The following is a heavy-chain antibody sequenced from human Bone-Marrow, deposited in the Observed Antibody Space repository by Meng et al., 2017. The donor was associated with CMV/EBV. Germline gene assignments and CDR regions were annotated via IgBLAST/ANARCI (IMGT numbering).Heavy chain of an antibody. CDR1: GGTFSSYT. Sequence: SVKVSCKASGGTFSSYTISWVRQAPGQGLEWMGRIIPILGIANYAQKFQGRVTITTDKSTSTAYMELSSLRSEDTAVYYCARDSSGSYYGHWGQGTLGTVSS. V-gene: IGHV1-69*04. CDR3: ARDSSGSYYGH. CDR2: IIPILGIA. J-gene: IGHJ4*02. D-gene: IGHD1-26*01.